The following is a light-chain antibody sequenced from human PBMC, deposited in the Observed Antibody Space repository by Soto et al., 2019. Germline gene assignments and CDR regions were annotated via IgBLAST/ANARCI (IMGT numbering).Light chain of an antibody. CDR1: QSISTF. J-gene: IGKJ1*01. Sequence: DIQMTQSPSSLSASVGDRVTITCRASQSISTFLNWYQQIPGKAPNLLIYGASSLQGGVPSRFSGSGSGTDFTLTISSLQPEDSATYYCQQDYRTPRTFGQGTKVDIK. CDR2: GAS. V-gene: IGKV1-39*01. CDR3: QQDYRTPRT.